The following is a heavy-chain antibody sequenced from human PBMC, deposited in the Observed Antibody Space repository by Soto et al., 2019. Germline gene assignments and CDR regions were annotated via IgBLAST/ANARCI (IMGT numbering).Heavy chain of an antibody. V-gene: IGHV4-31*03. CDR1: GGSISSGGYY. D-gene: IGHD2-15*01. Sequence: SETLSLTCTVSGGSISSGGYYWSWIRQHPGKGLEWIGYIYYSGSTYYNPSLKSRVAISVDTSKNQFSLKLSSVTAADTAVYYCASGEVAATPLYMDVWGKGTTVTVSS. CDR3: ASGEVAATPLYMDV. CDR2: IYYSGST. J-gene: IGHJ6*03.